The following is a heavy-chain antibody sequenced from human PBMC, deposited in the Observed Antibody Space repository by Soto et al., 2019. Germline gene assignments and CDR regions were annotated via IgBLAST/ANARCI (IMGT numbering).Heavy chain of an antibody. D-gene: IGHD1-26*01. Sequence: ASVKVSCKASGYTFTGYYMHWVRQAPGQGLEWMGWINPNSGGTDYAQKFQGRVTMTRDTSISTAYMELSRLRSDDTAVYYCAGGVLSGSYSNWFDPWRQGTPVPVSS. V-gene: IGHV1-2*02. J-gene: IGHJ5*02. CDR2: INPNSGGT. CDR3: AGGVLSGSYSNWFDP. CDR1: GYTFTGYY.